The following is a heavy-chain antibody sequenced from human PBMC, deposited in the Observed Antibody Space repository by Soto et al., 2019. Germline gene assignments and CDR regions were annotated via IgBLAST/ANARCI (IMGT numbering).Heavy chain of an antibody. CDR1: GHTFTGHH. D-gene: IGHD4-17*01. Sequence: QVQLVQSGAEVKKPGASVKVSCKASGHTFTGHHMHWVRQAPGQGLEWMGYIDLDSRNTRYAQKLQGRVTTTRDTSITTAYMELSGLRSDDTAVYYCGLEPTGTGGFDYWGQGTLVTVSS. CDR3: GLEPTGTGGFDY. CDR2: IDLDSRNT. V-gene: IGHV1-2*02. J-gene: IGHJ4*02.